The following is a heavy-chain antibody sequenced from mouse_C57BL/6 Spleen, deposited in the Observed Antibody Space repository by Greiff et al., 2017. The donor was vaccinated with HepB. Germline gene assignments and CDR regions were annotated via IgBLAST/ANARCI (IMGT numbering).Heavy chain of an antibody. D-gene: IGHD1-1*01. V-gene: IGHV1-85*01. CDR2: IYPRDGST. J-gene: IGHJ1*03. CDR1: GYTFTSYD. Sequence: LQESGPELVKPGASVKLSCKASGYTFTSYDINWVKQRPGQGLEWIGWIYPRDGSTKYNEKFKGKATLTVDTSSSTAYMELHSLTSEDSAVYFCARGDYYGSSGYFDVWGTGTTVTVSS. CDR3: ARGDYYGSSGYFDV.